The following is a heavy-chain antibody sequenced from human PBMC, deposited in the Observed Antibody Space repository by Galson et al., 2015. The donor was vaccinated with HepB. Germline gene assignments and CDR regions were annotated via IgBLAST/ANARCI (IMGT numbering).Heavy chain of an antibody. CDR1: GYTFTSYA. D-gene: IGHD2-15*01. Sequence: SVKVSCKASGYTFTSYAMHWVRQAPGQRLEWMGWINAGNGNTKYSQKFQGRVTITRDTSASTAYMELSSLRSEDTAVYYCTVAATPSRLLNFDYWGQGTLVTVSS. V-gene: IGHV1-3*01. J-gene: IGHJ4*02. CDR3: TVAATPSRLLNFDY. CDR2: INAGNGNT.